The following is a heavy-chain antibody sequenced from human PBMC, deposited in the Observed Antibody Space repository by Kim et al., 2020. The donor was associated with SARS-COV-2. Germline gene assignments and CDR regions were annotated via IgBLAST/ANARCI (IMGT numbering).Heavy chain of an antibody. CDR3: AGTPPEYSSGWYVDL. J-gene: IGHJ2*01. Sequence: SETLSLTCAVYGGSFSGYYWSWIRQPPGKGLEWIGEINHSGSTNYNPSLKSRVTISVDTSKNQFSLKLSSVTAADTAVYYCAGTPPEYSSGWYVDLWGRGTLVTVSS. D-gene: IGHD6-19*01. CDR2: INHSGST. CDR1: GGSFSGYY. V-gene: IGHV4-34*01.